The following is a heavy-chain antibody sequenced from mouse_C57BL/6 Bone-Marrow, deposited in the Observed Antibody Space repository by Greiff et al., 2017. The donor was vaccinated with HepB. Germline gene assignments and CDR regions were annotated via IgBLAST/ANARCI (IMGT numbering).Heavy chain of an antibody. CDR2: IDPENGDT. J-gene: IGHJ3*01. CDR3: TKGWDAGFAY. D-gene: IGHD3-3*01. Sequence: VQLQQSGAELVRPGASVKLSCTASGFNIKDDYMHWVKQRPEQGLEWIGWIDPENGDTEYASKFQGKATITADTSSNTAYLQLSSLTSEDTAVYYCTKGWDAGFAYWGQGTLVTVSA. V-gene: IGHV14-4*01. CDR1: GFNIKDDY.